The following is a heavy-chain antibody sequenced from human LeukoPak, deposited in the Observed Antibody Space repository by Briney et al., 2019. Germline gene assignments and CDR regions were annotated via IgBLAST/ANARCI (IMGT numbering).Heavy chain of an antibody. V-gene: IGHV3-7*04. CDR3: ARGRYDSSGYYPIFDY. CDR2: IKQDGSEK. CDR1: GFTFSSYW. J-gene: IGHJ4*02. Sequence: PGGSLRLSCAASGFTFSSYWMSWVRQAPGKGLEWVANIKQDGSEKYYVDSVKGRFTISRDNAKNSLYLQMNSLRAEDTAVYYCARGRYDSSGYYPIFDYWGQGTLVTVSS. D-gene: IGHD3-22*01.